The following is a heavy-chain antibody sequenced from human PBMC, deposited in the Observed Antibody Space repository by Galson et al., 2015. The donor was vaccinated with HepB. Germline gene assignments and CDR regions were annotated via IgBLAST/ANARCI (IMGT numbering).Heavy chain of an antibody. J-gene: IGHJ4*02. D-gene: IGHD2-15*01. CDR3: AKDRGRGYCSGGSCYGRRFDY. CDR2: ISWNSGSI. V-gene: IGHV3-9*01. Sequence: SLRLSCAASGFTFDDYAMHWVRQAPGKGLEWVSGISWNSGSIGYADSVKGRFTISRDNAKNSLYLQMNSLRAEDTALYYCAKDRGRGYCSGGSCYGRRFDYWGQGTLVTVSS. CDR1: GFTFDDYA.